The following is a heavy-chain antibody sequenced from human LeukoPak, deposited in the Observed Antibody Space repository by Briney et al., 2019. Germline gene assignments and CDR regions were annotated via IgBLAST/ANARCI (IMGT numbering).Heavy chain of an antibody. J-gene: IGHJ4*02. CDR1: GYTFTNYD. V-gene: IGHV1-8*01. Sequence: ASVKVSCKASGYTFTNYDINWVRQAAGQGLEWMGWMNPNSGDTGYVENFQGRVTMTRDTSINTAYMELSSLRSEDTALYYCTRSGFGGGVHFDYWGRGTPVTVSS. D-gene: IGHD3-16*01. CDR2: MNPNSGDT. CDR3: TRSGFGGGVHFDY.